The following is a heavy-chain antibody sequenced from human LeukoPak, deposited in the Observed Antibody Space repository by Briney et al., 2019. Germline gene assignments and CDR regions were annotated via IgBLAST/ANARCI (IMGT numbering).Heavy chain of an antibody. CDR2: LSGSGSST. Sequence: GGSLRLSCVASGFIFNKHAMSWVRQAPGKGLEWVSGLSGSGSSTDYADSVKGRFTVSRDNSKNTLFLQMNSLRAEDTAVYYCAKKGPSSTTPFDYWGQGTLVTISS. D-gene: IGHD1-26*01. J-gene: IGHJ4*02. V-gene: IGHV3-23*01. CDR1: GFIFNKHA. CDR3: AKKGPSSTTPFDY.